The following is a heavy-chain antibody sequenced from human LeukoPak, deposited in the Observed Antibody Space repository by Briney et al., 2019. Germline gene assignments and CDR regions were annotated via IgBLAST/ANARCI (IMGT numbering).Heavy chain of an antibody. CDR2: MNPNSGNT. CDR1: GYTFTSYD. V-gene: IGHV1-8*01. D-gene: IGHD3-22*01. Sequence: ASVKVSCKASGYTFTSYDINWVRQATGQGLEWMGWMNPNSGNTGYAQKFQGRVTMTRNTSISIAYMELSSLRSEDTAVYYCARYKYDSSGYYQYYFDYWGQGTLVTVSS. J-gene: IGHJ4*02. CDR3: ARYKYDSSGYYQYYFDY.